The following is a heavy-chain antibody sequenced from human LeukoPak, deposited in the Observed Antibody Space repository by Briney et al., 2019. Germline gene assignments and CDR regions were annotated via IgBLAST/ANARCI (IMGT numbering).Heavy chain of an antibody. J-gene: IGHJ3*02. CDR3: ARYYGPGSHDAFDI. V-gene: IGHV4-4*07. D-gene: IGHD3-10*01. CDR2: IYTSGST. Sequence: SETLSLTCTVSGGSISSYSWSWVRQPAGKGLEWIGRIYTSGSTNYNPSLKSRVTMSVDTSKNQFSLKLSSVTAADTAVYYCARYYGPGSHDAFDIWGQGTMVTVSS. CDR1: GGSISSYS.